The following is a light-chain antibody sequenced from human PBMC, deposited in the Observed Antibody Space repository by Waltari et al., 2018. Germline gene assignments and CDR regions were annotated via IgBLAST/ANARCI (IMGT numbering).Light chain of an antibody. CDR3: CSYAGSYTFEV. J-gene: IGLJ3*02. CDR2: DVN. V-gene: IGLV2-11*01. CDR1: SSDVGNYNY. Sequence: QSALTQPRSVSGSPGQSVTIPCTGTSSDVGNYNYVSWYQQHPGKAPQLLIYDVNKRPCGVPARFSGSTSGNTASLTISGLQAEDEADYYCCSYAGSYTFEVFGGGTKLTVL.